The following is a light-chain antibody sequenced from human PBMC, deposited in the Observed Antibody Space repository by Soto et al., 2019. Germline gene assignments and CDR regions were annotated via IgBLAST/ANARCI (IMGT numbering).Light chain of an antibody. V-gene: IGKV1-5*03. J-gene: IGKJ5*01. CDR1: QTISSW. CDR3: QQYNSYST. CDR2: KAS. Sequence: DIQMTQFPSTLSASVGDTVTITCRASQTISSWLAWYQQKPGKAPKLLIYKASTLKSGVPSRFSGSGSGTEFTLTISSLQPDDFATYYCQQYNSYSTFGQGTRLEIK.